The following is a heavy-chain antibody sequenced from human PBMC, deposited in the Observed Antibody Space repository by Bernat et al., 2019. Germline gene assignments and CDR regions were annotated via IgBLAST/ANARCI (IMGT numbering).Heavy chain of an antibody. Sequence: QVQLVQSGAEVKKPGASVKVSCKVSGYTLTELSMHWVRQAPGKGLEWMEGFDPEDGETIYAQKFQSRVTMTEDTSTETAYMELSSLRSEDTAVYYCATVHTIWSGTNYYYYGMDVWGQGTTVTVSS. J-gene: IGHJ6*02. CDR2: FDPEDGET. D-gene: IGHD3-3*01. CDR1: GYTLTELS. CDR3: ATVHTIWSGTNYYYYGMDV. V-gene: IGHV1-24*01.